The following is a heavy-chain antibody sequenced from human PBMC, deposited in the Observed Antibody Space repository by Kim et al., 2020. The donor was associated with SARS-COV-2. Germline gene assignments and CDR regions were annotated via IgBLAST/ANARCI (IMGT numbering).Heavy chain of an antibody. CDR1: GFTFSNSP. CDR2: ISDNGGET. V-gene: IGHV3-23*01. Sequence: GGSLRLSCAASGFTFSNSPMGWVRQAPEKGLEWVSRISDNGGETHYTDSVRGRFTISRDNSKNTLYLQMNRLRAEDTAIYYCAKDHYSSSFGDFWGRGT. J-gene: IGHJ4*02. D-gene: IGHD6-6*01. CDR3: AKDHYSSSFGDF.